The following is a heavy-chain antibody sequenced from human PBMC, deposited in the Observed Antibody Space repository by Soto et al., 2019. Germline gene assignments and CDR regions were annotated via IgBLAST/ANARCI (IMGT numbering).Heavy chain of an antibody. CDR2: ISFEGNTQ. CDR1: GFTLSRYG. CDR3: ARVATRLQSMEVLEY. D-gene: IGHD2-21*02. V-gene: IGHV3-30*05. J-gene: IGHJ4*02. Sequence: QVQLVESGGGVVQPGRSLRLSCAASGFTLSRYGMHWVRQAPGKGLEWVAVISFEGNTQYYADSVKGRFTISRDNSKDTLSLQIHSLRPEDTAVYYCARVATRLQSMEVLEYWGQGTLVTVPS.